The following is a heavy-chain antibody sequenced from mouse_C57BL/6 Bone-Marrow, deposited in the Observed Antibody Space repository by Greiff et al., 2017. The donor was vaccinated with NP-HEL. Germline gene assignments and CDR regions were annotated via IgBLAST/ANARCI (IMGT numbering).Heavy chain of an antibody. Sequence: QVQLQQPGAELVKPGASVKMSCKASGYTFTSYWITWVKQRPGQGLEWIGDIYPGSGSTNYNEKFKSKATLTVDTSSSPAYMQLSSLTSEDSAVYYCARGLYYYGSSFWGQGTLVTVSA. J-gene: IGHJ3*01. CDR1: GYTFTSYW. CDR2: IYPGSGST. D-gene: IGHD1-1*01. V-gene: IGHV1-55*01. CDR3: ARGLYYYGSSF.